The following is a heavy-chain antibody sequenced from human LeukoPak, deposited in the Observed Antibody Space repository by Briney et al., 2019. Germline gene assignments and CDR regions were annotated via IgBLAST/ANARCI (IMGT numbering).Heavy chain of an antibody. CDR2: IIPIHGIA. Sequence: SVKVSCKASGGTFSSYAISWVGQAPGQGLEWMGRIIPIHGIANYAQKFQGRVTITTDKSTSTAYMELSSLRSEDTAVYYCARVGDPGDYWGQGTLVTVSS. V-gene: IGHV1-69*04. CDR1: GGTFSSYA. D-gene: IGHD3-16*01. CDR3: ARVGDPGDY. J-gene: IGHJ4*02.